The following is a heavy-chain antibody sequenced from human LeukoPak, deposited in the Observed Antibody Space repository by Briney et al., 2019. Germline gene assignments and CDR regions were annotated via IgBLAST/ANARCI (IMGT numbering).Heavy chain of an antibody. V-gene: IGHV3-15*01. CDR1: GFTFSNAW. D-gene: IGHD2-15*01. Sequence: PGGSLRLSCAASGFTFSNAWMNWVRQAPGKGLEWVGRIKSKTDGGTTDYAAPVKGRFTISRDDSKTTLHLQMNSLKTEDSAVYYCTTRYCSGGRCDYWGQGTLVTVSS. J-gene: IGHJ4*02. CDR2: IKSKTDGGTT. CDR3: TTRYCSGGRCDY.